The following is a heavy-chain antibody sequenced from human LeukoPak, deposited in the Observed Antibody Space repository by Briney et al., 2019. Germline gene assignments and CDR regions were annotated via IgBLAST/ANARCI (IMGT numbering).Heavy chain of an antibody. CDR2: ISSSSSST. D-gene: IGHD6-19*01. CDR1: GFTFSSYS. V-gene: IGHV3-21*04. J-gene: IGHJ4*02. CDR3: TTYNSGHY. Sequence: GGSLRLSCAASGFTFSSYSMNWVRRAPGKGLEWVSSISSSSSSTNYAVSVKGRFTISRDNSKDSLYLQMNSLRTEDTALYYCTTYNSGHYWGQGTLVTVSS.